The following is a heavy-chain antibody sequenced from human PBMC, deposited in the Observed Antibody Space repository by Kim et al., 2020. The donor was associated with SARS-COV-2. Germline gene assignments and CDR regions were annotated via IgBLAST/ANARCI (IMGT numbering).Heavy chain of an antibody. V-gene: IGHV3-30*18. D-gene: IGHD5-18*01. CDR2: ISYDGSYK. CDR1: GFTFSRFC. CDR3: AKEVHVDTAM. Sequence: GGSLRLSCAASGFTFSRFCMHWVRQAPGKGLEWVAVISYDGSYKEYAGSVEGRFTISRDNSKNTLYLQMNSLRVEDTAVYYCAKEVHVDTAMWGQGTLVTVSS. J-gene: IGHJ4*02.